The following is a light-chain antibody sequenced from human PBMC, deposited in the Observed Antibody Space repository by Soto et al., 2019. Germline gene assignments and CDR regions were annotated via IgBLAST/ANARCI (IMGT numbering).Light chain of an antibody. CDR1: QTISTY. Sequence: DIQMTQSPSSLSASVGDRVTITCRASQTISTYLNWYQQKPGKAPNLLIYGASSLQSGVPSRFSGSGSGTDFTLTISSLQPEDFATYYCQQSYTAPPTFGEGDKVKIK. J-gene: IGKJ1*01. CDR2: GAS. V-gene: IGKV1-39*01. CDR3: QQSYTAPPT.